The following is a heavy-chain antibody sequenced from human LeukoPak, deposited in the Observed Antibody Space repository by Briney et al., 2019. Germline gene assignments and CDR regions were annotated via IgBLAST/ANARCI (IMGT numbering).Heavy chain of an antibody. Sequence: SETLSLTCTVSGGSISSYYWSWIRQPPGKGLEWIGYIYYSGSTNYNPSLKSRLTISVDTSKNQFSLKLSSVTAADTAVYYCARAGFGLAPLRGTPFDYWGQGTLVTVSS. J-gene: IGHJ4*02. CDR2: IYYSGST. D-gene: IGHD3-10*01. CDR1: GGSISSYY. CDR3: ARAGFGLAPLRGTPFDY. V-gene: IGHV4-59*12.